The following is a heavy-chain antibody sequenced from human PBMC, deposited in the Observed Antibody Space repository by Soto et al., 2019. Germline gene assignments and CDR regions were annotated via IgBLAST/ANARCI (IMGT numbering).Heavy chain of an antibody. D-gene: IGHD5-18*01. CDR1: GFTVSSNY. V-gene: IGHV4-59*02. CDR3: ARFPRGYSYGHFDY. Sequence: PGGSLRLSCAASGFTVSSNYMSWVRQAPGKGLEWIGYIYHSGSTYYNPSLKSRVTISVDRSKNQFSLKLSSVTAADTAVYYCARFPRGYSYGHFDYWGQGTLVTVSS. CDR2: IYHSGST. J-gene: IGHJ4*02.